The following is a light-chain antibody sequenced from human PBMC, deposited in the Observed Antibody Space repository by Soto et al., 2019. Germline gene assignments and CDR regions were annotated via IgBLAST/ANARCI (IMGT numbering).Light chain of an antibody. CDR3: QQYGGSPIT. CDR2: GAT. J-gene: IGKJ3*01. Sequence: EIVLTQSPGTLSLSPGERATLSCRASQNVNTYLAWYQQKPGQAPRLLIYGATSRATGIPDRFSGSGSGTDFTLTISRLEPEDFAVYYCQQYGGSPITFGPGTKVDIK. V-gene: IGKV3-20*01. CDR1: QNVNTY.